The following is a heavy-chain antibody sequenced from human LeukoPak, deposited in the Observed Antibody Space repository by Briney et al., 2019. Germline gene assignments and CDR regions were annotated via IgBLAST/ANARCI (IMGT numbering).Heavy chain of an antibody. CDR3: ARHITLYAYFDY. CDR2: IYYSGTT. V-gene: IGHV4-59*08. Sequence: PSETLSLTCTVSGGSINNFYWSWIRQPPGKGLEWLGYIYYSGTTNYNPSLKSRATISVDTSVNQISLRLSSVTAADTALYYCARHITLYAYFDYWGPGSLVTVSS. CDR1: GGSINNFY. J-gene: IGHJ4*02. D-gene: IGHD3-10*01.